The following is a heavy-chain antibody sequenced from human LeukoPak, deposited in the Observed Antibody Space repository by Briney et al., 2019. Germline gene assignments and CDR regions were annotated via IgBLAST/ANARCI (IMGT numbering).Heavy chain of an antibody. CDR3: ARDFWYYYDSSGSESFQH. CDR1: GGSISSSNW. V-gene: IGHV4-4*02. CDR2: IYHSGST. D-gene: IGHD3-22*01. Sequence: KTSGTLSLTCAVSGGSISSSNWWSWVRQPPGKGLEWIGEIYHSGSTDYNPSLKSRVTISVDKSKNQFSLKLSSVTAADTAVYYCARDFWYYYDSSGSESFQHWGLGTLVTVSS. J-gene: IGHJ1*01.